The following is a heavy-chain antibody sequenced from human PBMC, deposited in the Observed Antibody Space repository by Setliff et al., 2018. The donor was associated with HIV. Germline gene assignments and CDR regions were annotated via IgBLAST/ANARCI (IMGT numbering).Heavy chain of an antibody. CDR1: GFTFSSYA. V-gene: IGHV3-23*05. CDR3: AKGFSRIVAVISDY. CDR2: ISGSST. J-gene: IGHJ4*02. Sequence: GSLRLSCAASGFTFSSYAMNWVRQAPGKGLEWVSAISGSSTYYADSVKGRFTISRDNSKNTLYLQMNSLRAEDTAIYYCAKGFSRIVAVISDYWGLGTLVTVSS. D-gene: IGHD3-22*01.